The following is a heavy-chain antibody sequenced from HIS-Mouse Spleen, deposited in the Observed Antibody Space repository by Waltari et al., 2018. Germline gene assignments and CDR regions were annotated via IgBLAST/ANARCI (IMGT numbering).Heavy chain of an antibody. CDR3: ARWTLGAPMDV. J-gene: IGHJ6*02. Sequence: QVQLQQWGAGLLKPSETLSLTCAVYGGSFSGYYWSWIRQPPGKGLEWIGEINHSGSTNDNPALKSRVTISVDASKNQFSLKLSSVTAADTAVYYCARWTLGAPMDVWGQGTTVTVSS. V-gene: IGHV4-34*01. D-gene: IGHD3-3*02. CDR2: INHSGST. CDR1: GGSFSGYY.